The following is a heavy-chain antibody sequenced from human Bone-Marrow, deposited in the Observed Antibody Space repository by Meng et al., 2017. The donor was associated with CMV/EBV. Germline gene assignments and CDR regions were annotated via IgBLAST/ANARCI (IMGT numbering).Heavy chain of an antibody. CDR3: ARDLGYCSSTSCHTDNWFDP. CDR2: IFYDGRT. D-gene: IGHD2-2*02. J-gene: IGHJ5*02. Sequence: SETLSLTCTVSGGSISSSDYYWAWIRQPPGKGLDWLGNIFYDGRTSYNPSLKSRVTISVDTSRNDFSLKLTSVTAADTAVYYCARDLGYCSSTSCHTDNWFDPWGQGTLVTVSS. V-gene: IGHV4-39*02. CDR1: GGSISSSDYY.